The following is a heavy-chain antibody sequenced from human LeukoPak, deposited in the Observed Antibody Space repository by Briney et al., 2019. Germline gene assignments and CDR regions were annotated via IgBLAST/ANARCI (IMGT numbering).Heavy chain of an antibody. CDR2: IYYSGST. Sequence: SETLSLTCTVSGGSISSYYWSWIRQPPGKGLEWIGYIYYSGSTNYNPPLKSRVTISVDTSKNHFSLKLSSVTAADTAVYYCARHLRKWEFKEPFDIWGQGTMVSVSS. CDR1: GGSISSYY. D-gene: IGHD3-10*01. J-gene: IGHJ3*02. V-gene: IGHV4-59*08. CDR3: ARHLRKWEFKEPFDI.